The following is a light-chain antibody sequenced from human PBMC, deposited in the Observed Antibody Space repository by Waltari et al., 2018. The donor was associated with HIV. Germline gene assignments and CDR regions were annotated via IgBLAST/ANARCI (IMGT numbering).Light chain of an antibody. V-gene: IGKV3-15*01. J-gene: IGKJ4*01. CDR3: RQFDNGPLT. CDR2: GAS. Sequence: EMVMTQSPVTLSVSPGERATPASKASRSVSSKLGWYQQKPGHAPRLLICGASTRATGIPTRFSGSGSGTEVTLSISSLQSEDFAVYFCRQFDNGPLTFGGGTKVEI. CDR1: RSVSSK.